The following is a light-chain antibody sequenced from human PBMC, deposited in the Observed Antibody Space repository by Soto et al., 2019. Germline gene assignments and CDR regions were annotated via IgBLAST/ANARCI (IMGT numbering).Light chain of an antibody. CDR3: SSYTSSSTLVV. CDR2: DVS. V-gene: IGLV2-14*03. J-gene: IGLJ1*01. CDR1: SSDIGGYNY. Sequence: QSALTQPASVSGSPGQSITVSCTGTSSDIGGYNYVSWYQQYPGEAPKVIIYDVSDRPSGVSNRFSGSKSGNTASLTISGLQTEDEADYYCSSYTSSSTLVVFGTGTKLTGL.